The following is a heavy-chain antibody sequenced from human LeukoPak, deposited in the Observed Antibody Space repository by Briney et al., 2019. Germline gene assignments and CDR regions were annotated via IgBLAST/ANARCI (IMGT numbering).Heavy chain of an antibody. CDR2: INPSGGST. D-gene: IGHD5-24*01. CDR3: ARKHLMGRDGYNRYAFDI. J-gene: IGHJ3*02. V-gene: IGHV1-46*01. Sequence: ASVKVSCKASGYTFTSYHMHWVRQAPGQGLEWMGIINPSGGSTSYAQKFQGRVTMTRDTSTSTVYMELSSLRSEDTAVYYCARKHLMGRDGYNRYAFDIWGQGTMVTVSS. CDR1: GYTFTSYH.